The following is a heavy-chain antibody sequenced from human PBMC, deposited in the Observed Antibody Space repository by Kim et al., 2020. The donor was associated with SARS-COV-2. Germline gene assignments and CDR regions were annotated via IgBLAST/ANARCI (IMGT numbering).Heavy chain of an antibody. CDR3: ASPRGVPAAPYYYYYGMDV. V-gene: IGHV4-34*01. CDR1: GGSFSGYY. CDR2: INHSGST. J-gene: IGHJ6*02. D-gene: IGHD2-2*01. Sequence: SETLSLTCAVYGGSFSGYYWSWIRQPPGKGLEWIGEINHSGSTNYNPSLKSRVTISVDTSKNQFSLKLSSVTAADTAVYYCASPRGVPAAPYYYYYGMDVWGQGTTVTVSS.